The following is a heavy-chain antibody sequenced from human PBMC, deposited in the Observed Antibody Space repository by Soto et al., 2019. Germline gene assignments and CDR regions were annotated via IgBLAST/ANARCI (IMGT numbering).Heavy chain of an antibody. Sequence: EVQLLESGGGLVQPGGSLRLSCAASGFTFSSYAMSWVRQAPGKGLEWVSAISGSGGSTYYADSVKVRFTISRDNSKNTLYLQMNSLRAEDTAVYYCAKDSRSFYDILTGAAGSTIDYWGQGTLVTVSS. CDR2: ISGSGGST. CDR3: AKDSRSFYDILTGAAGSTIDY. J-gene: IGHJ4*02. CDR1: GFTFSSYA. D-gene: IGHD3-9*01. V-gene: IGHV3-23*01.